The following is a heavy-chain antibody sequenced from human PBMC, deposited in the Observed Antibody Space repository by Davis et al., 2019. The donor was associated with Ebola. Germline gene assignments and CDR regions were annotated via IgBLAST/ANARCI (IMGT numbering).Heavy chain of an antibody. CDR3: ARKTCLNL. V-gene: IGHV3-30*03. Sequence: GESLKISCAASGFTFSSYGMHWVRQAPGKGLEWVAVISYDGSNKYYADSVKGRFTISRDNSKNTLYLQMNSLRAEDTAVYYCARKTCLNLWGRGTLVTVSS. J-gene: IGHJ2*01. CDR1: GFTFSSYG. CDR2: ISYDGSNK.